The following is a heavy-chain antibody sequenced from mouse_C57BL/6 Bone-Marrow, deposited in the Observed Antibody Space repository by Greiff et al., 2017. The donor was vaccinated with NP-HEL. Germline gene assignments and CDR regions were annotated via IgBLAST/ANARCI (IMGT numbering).Heavy chain of an antibody. J-gene: IGHJ1*03. CDR2: ISDGGGYT. CDR1: GFTFSSYA. CDR3: ARVNWDSSYWYFDV. V-gene: IGHV5-4*01. D-gene: IGHD4-1*02. Sequence: EVQRVESGGGLVKPGGSLKLSCAASGFTFSSYAMSWVRQTPEKRLEWVATISDGGGYTYYPDNVKGRFTISRDNAKNNLYLQMSHLKSEDTAMYYCARVNWDSSYWYFDVWGTGTTVTVSS.